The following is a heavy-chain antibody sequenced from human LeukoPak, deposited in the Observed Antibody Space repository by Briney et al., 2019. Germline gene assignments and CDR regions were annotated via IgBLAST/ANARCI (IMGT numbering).Heavy chain of an antibody. CDR1: GYTFTSYY. Sequence: EASVKVSCKASGYTFTSYYMHWVRQAPGQGLEWMGIINPSGGSTSYAQKFQGRVTMTRDTSISTAYMELSRLRSDDTAVYYCARDGGRDYPYWGQGTLVTVSS. CDR3: ARDGGRDYPY. V-gene: IGHV1-46*01. CDR2: INPSGGST. D-gene: IGHD4-17*01. J-gene: IGHJ4*02.